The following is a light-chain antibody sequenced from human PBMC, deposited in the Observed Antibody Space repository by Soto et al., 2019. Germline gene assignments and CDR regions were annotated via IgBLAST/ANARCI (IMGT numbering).Light chain of an antibody. Sequence: QSALTQPPSASGSPGQSVTISCTGTSSDIGGYNYVSWYQQHPGKARKGRIYDVNKRPSGVPDGFSGSKSGNTASLTVSRLQATDESESYCISHPGSNNPFVFGPGTKVTVL. CDR3: ISHPGSNNPFV. J-gene: IGLJ1*01. CDR1: SSDIGGYNY. CDR2: DVN. V-gene: IGLV2-8*01.